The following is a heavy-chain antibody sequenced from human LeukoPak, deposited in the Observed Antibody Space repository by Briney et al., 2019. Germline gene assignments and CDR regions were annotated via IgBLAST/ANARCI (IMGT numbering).Heavy chain of an antibody. D-gene: IGHD6-13*01. Sequence: GGSLRLSCAASGFTFSSYGMHWVRQAPGKGLEWVAVIWYDGSNKYYADSVKGRFTISRDNSKNTLYLQMNSLRAEDTAVYYCARLRQQLVQTYYYYYGMDVWGQGTTVTVSS. V-gene: IGHV3-33*01. CDR2: IWYDGSNK. J-gene: IGHJ6*02. CDR3: ARLRQQLVQTYYYYYGMDV. CDR1: GFTFSSYG.